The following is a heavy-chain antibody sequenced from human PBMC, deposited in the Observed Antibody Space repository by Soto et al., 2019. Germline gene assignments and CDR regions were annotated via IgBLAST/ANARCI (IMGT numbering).Heavy chain of an antibody. Sequence: SVKVSCKASGGTFSSYTISWVRQAPGQGLEWMGRIIPILGIANYAQKFQGRVTITADKSTSTAYMELSSLRSEDTAVYYCAREVMDNWNYEVITHYYYYYMDVWGKGTTVTVSS. CDR1: GGTFSSYT. V-gene: IGHV1-69*04. CDR3: AREVMDNWNYEVITHYYYYYMDV. D-gene: IGHD1-7*01. J-gene: IGHJ6*03. CDR2: IIPILGIA.